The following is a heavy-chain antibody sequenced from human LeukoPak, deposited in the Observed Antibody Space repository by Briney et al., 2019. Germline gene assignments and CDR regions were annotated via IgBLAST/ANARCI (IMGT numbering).Heavy chain of an antibody. CDR3: ARWNSSSGLDY. Sequence: SETLSLTCTVSGGSISSYYWSWIRQPPGKGLEWIGYIYYSGSTNYNSSLKSRVTISVDTSKNQFSLKLSSVTAADTAVYYCARWNSSSGLDYWGQGTLVTVSS. D-gene: IGHD6-6*01. J-gene: IGHJ4*02. CDR1: GGSISSYY. V-gene: IGHV4-59*01. CDR2: IYYSGST.